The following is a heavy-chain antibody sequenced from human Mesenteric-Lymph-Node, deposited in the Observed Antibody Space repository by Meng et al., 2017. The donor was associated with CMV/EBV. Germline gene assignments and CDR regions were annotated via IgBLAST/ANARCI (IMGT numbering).Heavy chain of an antibody. J-gene: IGHJ4*02. V-gene: IGHV3-49*04. Sequence: GESLKISCTTSGFNFGEYAMSWVRQAPGKGLEWVGFIRNKAYGGTTEYAASVEGRFTISRDDSRSIAYLQMDSLKSEDTALYYCTSLITIFGVGGDYWGQGTLVTVSS. D-gene: IGHD3-3*01. CDR3: TSLITIFGVGGDY. CDR1: GFNFGEYA. CDR2: IRNKAYGGTT.